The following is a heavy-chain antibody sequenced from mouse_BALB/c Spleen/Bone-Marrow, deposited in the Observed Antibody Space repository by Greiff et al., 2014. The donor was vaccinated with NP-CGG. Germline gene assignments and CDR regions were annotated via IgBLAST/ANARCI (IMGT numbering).Heavy chain of an antibody. CDR2: ISNGGGST. D-gene: IGHD2-13*01. CDR3: PRQDYSYYYAMDY. J-gene: IGHJ4*01. Sequence: EVQRVESGGGLVQPGGSLKLSCATSGFTFSDYYMYWVRQTPEKRLEWVAYISNGGGSTYYPDTVKGRFTSSRDNAKNTLYLQMSRLKSGVPAMYYSPRQDYSYYYAMDYWGQGTSVTFSS. V-gene: IGHV5-12*02. CDR1: GFTFSDYY.